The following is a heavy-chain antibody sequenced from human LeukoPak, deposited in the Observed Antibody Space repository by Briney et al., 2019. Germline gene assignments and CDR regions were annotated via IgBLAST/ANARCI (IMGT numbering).Heavy chain of an antibody. J-gene: IGHJ5*02. CDR3: TSQAGYSSSWET. V-gene: IGHV3-73*01. CDR1: GFTFGDYA. CDR2: MRSKANNYAT. Sequence: GGSLRLSCTASGFTFGDYAMSWFRQAPGKGLEWVGRMRSKANNYATGYATSVIGRFTISRDDSKNTRYLEMNSLKIEDTAVYFCTSQAGYSSSWETWGQGTLVTVSS. D-gene: IGHD6-13*01.